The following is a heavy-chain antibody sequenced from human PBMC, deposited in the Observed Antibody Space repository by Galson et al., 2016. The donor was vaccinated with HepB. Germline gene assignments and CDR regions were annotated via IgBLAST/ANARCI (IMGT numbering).Heavy chain of an antibody. Sequence: SLRLSCAGSGFAYSNYDIHWVRQSPGKGLEWVSTISGSGITTNYTESVKGRFIMSRDNSKRVSYLQMNSLRADDTALYFCAYNFFGRIFGAVTHYGLDVWGQGTTVTVSS. CDR1: GFAYSNYD. CDR3: AYNFFGRIFGAVTHYGLDV. D-gene: IGHD3-3*01. CDR2: ISGSGITT. J-gene: IGHJ6*02. V-gene: IGHV3-23*01.